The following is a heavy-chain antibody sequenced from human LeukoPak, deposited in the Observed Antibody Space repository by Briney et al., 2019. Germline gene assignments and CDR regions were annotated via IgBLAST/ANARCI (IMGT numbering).Heavy chain of an antibody. Sequence: PGGPLRLACVVSGFGFSDSYMTWIRQTPGKGLEWLAYISGSGSDMYYADSVKGRFTISRDNAKNSLYLQMNSLRPDDTALYYCSTDPRLLIYWGHGTLVTVSS. J-gene: IGHJ4*01. D-gene: IGHD2-8*01. CDR3: STDPRLLIY. CDR2: ISGSGSDM. CDR1: GFGFSDSY. V-gene: IGHV3-11*01.